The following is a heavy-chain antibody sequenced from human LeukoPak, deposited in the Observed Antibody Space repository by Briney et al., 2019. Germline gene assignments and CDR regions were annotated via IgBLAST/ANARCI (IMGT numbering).Heavy chain of an antibody. CDR1: GFTFSSYN. J-gene: IGHJ4*02. CDR2: ISSSSSYI. Sequence: GGSLRLSCAASGFTFSSYNMNWVRQAPGKGLEWVSSISSSSSYIYYADSVKGRFTISRDNAKNSLYLQMNSLRAEDAAVYYCARRVPAGYFDYWGQGTLVTVSS. CDR3: ARRVPAGYFDY. V-gene: IGHV3-21*01. D-gene: IGHD2-2*01.